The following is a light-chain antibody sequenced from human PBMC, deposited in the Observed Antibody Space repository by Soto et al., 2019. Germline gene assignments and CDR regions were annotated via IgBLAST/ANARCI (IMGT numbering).Light chain of an antibody. CDR3: QHYNSYSEA. Sequence: DIQMTQSPSPLSGSVGDRVTITCRASQTISSWLAWYQQKPGKAPKLMIYKASTLKSGVPSRFSGSGSGTECTLTISSLQPDDFATYYCQHYNSYSEALGQGTKVDI. CDR1: QTISSW. J-gene: IGKJ1*01. V-gene: IGKV1-5*03. CDR2: KAS.